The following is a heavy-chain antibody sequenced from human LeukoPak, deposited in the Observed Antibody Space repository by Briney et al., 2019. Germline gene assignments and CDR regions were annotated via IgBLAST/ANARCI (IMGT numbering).Heavy chain of an antibody. J-gene: IGHJ4*02. V-gene: IGHV3-64*01. CDR2: ISSNGGST. CDR3: ARGPWIQLWSPIDY. D-gene: IGHD5-18*01. Sequence: GGSLRLSCAASGFTFSSYAMHWVRQAPGKGLEYVSGISSNGGSTYYANSVKGRFTISRDNSKNTLYLQMGSLGPEDMAVYYCARGPWIQLWSPIDYWGQGTLVTVSS. CDR1: GFTFSSYA.